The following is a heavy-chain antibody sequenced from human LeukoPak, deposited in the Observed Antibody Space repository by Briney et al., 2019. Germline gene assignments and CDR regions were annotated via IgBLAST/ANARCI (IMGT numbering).Heavy chain of an antibody. CDR3: AKHRRATNTYIYFVMDV. CDR2: LNWNGGGT. D-gene: IGHD1-26*01. Sequence: LPGGSLRPSCAATGLPFMDYGMHWVRQPPGKGLEWVSGLNWNGGGTDNAASVKGRFTSSRDNPKNSLYLQMTSLRPEDTALYYCAKHRRATNTYIYFVMDVWGQGTTVTVSS. J-gene: IGHJ6*02. V-gene: IGHV3-20*04. CDR1: GLPFMDYG.